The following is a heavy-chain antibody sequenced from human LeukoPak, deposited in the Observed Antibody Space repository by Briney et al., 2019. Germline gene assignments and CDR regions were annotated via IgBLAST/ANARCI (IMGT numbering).Heavy chain of an antibody. V-gene: IGHV4-30-2*01. Sequence: PSETLSLTCVVSGGSISSTIYSWGWVRQPPGKGLEWIVNIYHSGSTYYNPSLESRVTISVDRSKNRFSLNLRSVTAADSAVYFCVRESGPTADDAFDIWGQGTMVTVSS. D-gene: IGHD2-21*02. CDR3: VRESGPTADDAFDI. CDR2: IYHSGST. J-gene: IGHJ3*02. CDR1: GGSISSTIYS.